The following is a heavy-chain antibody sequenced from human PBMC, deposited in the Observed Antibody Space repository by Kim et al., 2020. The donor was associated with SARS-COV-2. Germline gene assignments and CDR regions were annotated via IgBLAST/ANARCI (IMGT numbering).Heavy chain of an antibody. J-gene: IGHJ6*02. Sequence: ASVKVSCKASGYTFTSYAMNWVRQAPGQGLEWMGWINTNTGNPTYAQGFTGRFVFSLDTSVSTAYLQISSLKAEDTAEYYCARVGYYGSGSYLGYYYYYYGMDVWGQGTTVTVSS. CDR1: GYTFTSYA. CDR3: ARVGYYGSGSYLGYYYYYYGMDV. CDR2: INTNTGNP. D-gene: IGHD3-10*01. V-gene: IGHV7-4-1*02.